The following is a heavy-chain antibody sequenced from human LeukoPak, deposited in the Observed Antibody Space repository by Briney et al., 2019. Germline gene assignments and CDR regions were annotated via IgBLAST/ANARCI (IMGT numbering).Heavy chain of an antibody. CDR3: ARSPVGAPFDY. CDR1: GGSISSSSYY. J-gene: IGHJ4*02. D-gene: IGHD4/OR15-4a*01. Sequence: SETLSLTCTVAGGSISSSSYYWGWIRQPPWKGLEWIGSIYDSGSTSYNPSLKSRVTISVDTSKIQLYLKLSSVTAADTAVYYCARSPVGAPFDYWGQGTLVTVSS. V-gene: IGHV4-39*01. CDR2: IYDSGST.